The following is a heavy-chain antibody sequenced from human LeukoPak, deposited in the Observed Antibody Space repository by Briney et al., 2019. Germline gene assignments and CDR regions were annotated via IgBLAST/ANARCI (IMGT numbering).Heavy chain of an antibody. CDR1: GYTFTAYY. Sequence: ASVKVSCKASGYTFTAYYIHWVRQAPGQGLEWMGRIDPNSGDTKYAQKFQDRVTMTRDTSMNTAYMEISSLRYDDTAVFYCGRGIQSFDPWGEGTLVTVSS. CDR3: GRGIQSFDP. CDR2: IDPNSGDT. V-gene: IGHV1-2*06. J-gene: IGHJ5*02.